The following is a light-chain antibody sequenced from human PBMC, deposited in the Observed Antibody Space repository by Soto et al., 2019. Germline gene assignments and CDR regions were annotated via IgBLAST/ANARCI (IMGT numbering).Light chain of an antibody. CDR3: QQYNNWPRT. CDR1: HTISSSY. Sequence: EIVLTQSPGTLSLSPGERATLSCRASHTISSSYLAWYQQKPGQAPRLLIYRASTRATGIPARFSGSGSGTDFTLTISGLQSEDFAVYYCQQYNNWPRTFGQGTKVDIK. CDR2: RAS. V-gene: IGKV3-15*01. J-gene: IGKJ1*01.